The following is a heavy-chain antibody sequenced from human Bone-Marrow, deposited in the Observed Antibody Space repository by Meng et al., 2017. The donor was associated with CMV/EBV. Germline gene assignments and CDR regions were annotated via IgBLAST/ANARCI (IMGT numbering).Heavy chain of an antibody. V-gene: IGHV1-18*01. Sequence: SGYTFTSYGITWVRRAPGQGLEWMGWISGYNGNTNYAQKVQGRVTMTTDTSTSTAYMELRSLRSDDTAVYYCARAGGTTRRGYYFDYWGQGTLVTVSS. J-gene: IGHJ4*02. CDR1: GYTFTSYG. CDR2: ISGYNGNT. D-gene: IGHD1-7*01. CDR3: ARAGGTTRRGYYFDY.